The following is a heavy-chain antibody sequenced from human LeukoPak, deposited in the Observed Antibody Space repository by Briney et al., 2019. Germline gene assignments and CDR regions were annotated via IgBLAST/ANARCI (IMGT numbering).Heavy chain of an antibody. V-gene: IGHV1-18*01. Sequence: GASVKVSCKASGYIFTSYGISWVRQAPGQGLEWMGWVSAYNGHTNYAQKLQGRVTMTTDTSTTTAYMELRSLRSEDTAVYYCAAARIAVDSDDAFDIWGQGTMVTVSS. CDR3: AAARIAVDSDDAFDI. CDR2: VSAYNGHT. D-gene: IGHD6-19*01. J-gene: IGHJ3*02. CDR1: GYIFTSYG.